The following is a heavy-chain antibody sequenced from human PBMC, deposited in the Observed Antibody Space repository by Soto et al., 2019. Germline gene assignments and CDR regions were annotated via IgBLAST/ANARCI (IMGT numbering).Heavy chain of an antibody. CDR3: ARVPDSSLGTMDV. Sequence: PGESLKISCKGSGYSFTTYWIGWVRQLPGQGLEWMGVMFPGDSDTRYSPSFQGQVTMSADPSTNTAYLEWSSLKAAESAMYYCARVPDSSLGTMDVWGQGNTVTVSS. J-gene: IGHJ6*02. D-gene: IGHD6-19*01. CDR2: MFPGDSDT. V-gene: IGHV5-51*01. CDR1: GYSFTTYW.